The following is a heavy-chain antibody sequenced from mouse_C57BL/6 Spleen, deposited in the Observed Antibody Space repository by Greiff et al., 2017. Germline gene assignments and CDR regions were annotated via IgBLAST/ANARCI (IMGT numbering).Heavy chain of an antibody. Sequence: VQLQQPGAELVKPGASVKLSCKASGYTFTSYWMQWVKQRPGQGLEWIGEIDPSDSYTNYNQKFKGKATLTVDTSYSTAYMQLSSLTSEDSAVDYCARLGNWDGVDYWGQGTTLTVSS. J-gene: IGHJ2*01. CDR3: ARLGNWDGVDY. V-gene: IGHV1-50*01. CDR2: IDPSDSYT. CDR1: GYTFTSYW. D-gene: IGHD4-1*02.